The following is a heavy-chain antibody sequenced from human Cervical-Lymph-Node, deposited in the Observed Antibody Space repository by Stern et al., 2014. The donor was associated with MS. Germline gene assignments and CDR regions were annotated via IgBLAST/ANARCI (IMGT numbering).Heavy chain of an antibody. Sequence: QVQLQESGPGLVKPSETLSLTCSVSGYSISSVYYWGWIRQPPGKGLEWIGSIHYSGSTYYNPSLKSRVTISLDTSKNQLALQLSFVTAADTAVYYCAGDEEVAWFYYWGQGTLVTVSS. CDR2: IHYSGST. CDR1: GYSISSVYY. CDR3: AGDEEVAWFYY. V-gene: IGHV4-38-2*02. D-gene: IGHD5-12*01. J-gene: IGHJ4*02.